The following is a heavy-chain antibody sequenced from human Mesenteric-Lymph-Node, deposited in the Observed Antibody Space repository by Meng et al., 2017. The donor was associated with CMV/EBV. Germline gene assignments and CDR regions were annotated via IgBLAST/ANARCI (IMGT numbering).Heavy chain of an antibody. CDR2: ISGSGGNT. D-gene: IGHD2-2*01. Sequence: GESLKISCAASGFTFNNYAMSWVRQAPGKGLEWVSSISGSGGNTYYTESVKGRFTISRDNSRNTLSLQMNSLRAEDTAVYYCARPAGYCSSTSCYEYFQHWGQGTLVTVSS. J-gene: IGHJ1*01. CDR1: GFTFNNYA. V-gene: IGHV3-23*01. CDR3: ARPAGYCSSTSCYEYFQH.